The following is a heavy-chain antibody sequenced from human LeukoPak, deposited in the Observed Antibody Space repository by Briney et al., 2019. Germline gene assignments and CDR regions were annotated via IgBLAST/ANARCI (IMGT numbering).Heavy chain of an antibody. CDR2: LIPIFGPA. Sequence: SVKVSCKASGGTSSNYAVSWVRQAPGQGLEWIGGLIPIFGPAHYTQKFQGRVKFTTDESTRIFYMELNSLRSDGTAVYYCAKEKWEPPYYYFGMDVWGQGTTVTVSS. J-gene: IGHJ6*02. CDR1: GGTSSNYA. D-gene: IGHD1-26*01. V-gene: IGHV1-69*05. CDR3: AKEKWEPPYYYFGMDV.